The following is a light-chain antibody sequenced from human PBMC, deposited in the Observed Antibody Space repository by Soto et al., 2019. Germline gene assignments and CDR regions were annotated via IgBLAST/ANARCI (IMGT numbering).Light chain of an antibody. J-gene: IGKJ2*01. CDR2: DAS. CDR3: QQRSNWPLYT. CDR1: PSVTSY. Sequence: EIVLTQSPATLSLSPGERVTLSCRASPSVTSYLAWYQQKPGQAPRLLIYDASNRATGIPARFSGSGSGTDFTLTINSLEPEDFAIYYCQQRSNWPLYTFGQGTKLEIK. V-gene: IGKV3-11*01.